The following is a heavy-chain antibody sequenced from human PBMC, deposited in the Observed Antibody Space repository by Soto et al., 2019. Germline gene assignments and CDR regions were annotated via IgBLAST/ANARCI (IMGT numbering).Heavy chain of an antibody. J-gene: IGHJ5*02. D-gene: IGHD6-13*01. CDR3: ARGNIAAAGTFHNWFDP. V-gene: IGHV4-4*02. CDR2: IYYSGST. Sequence: SETLSLTCAVSGGSISRNSWWSWVRQPPGKGLEWIGYIYYSGSTNYNPSLKSRVTISVDTSKNQFSLKLSSVTAADTAVYYCARGNIAAAGTFHNWFDPWGQGTLVTVSS. CDR1: GGSISRNSW.